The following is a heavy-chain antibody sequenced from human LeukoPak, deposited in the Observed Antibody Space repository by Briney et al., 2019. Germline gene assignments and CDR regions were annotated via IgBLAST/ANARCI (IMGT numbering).Heavy chain of an antibody. CDR1: GCTVAISA. Sequence: GRSLRLSCAASGCTVAISAMHWVRQAPGKGLEWLAVISYDGNNKYYADSVKGRFTISRDNSKNTLYLQMNSLRAEDTAVYYCARDLVGGWDDSSGYYYGYFDFWGQGTLVTVSS. J-gene: IGHJ4*02. V-gene: IGHV3-30-3*01. CDR2: ISYDGNNK. D-gene: IGHD3-22*01. CDR3: ARDLVGGWDDSSGYYYGYFDF.